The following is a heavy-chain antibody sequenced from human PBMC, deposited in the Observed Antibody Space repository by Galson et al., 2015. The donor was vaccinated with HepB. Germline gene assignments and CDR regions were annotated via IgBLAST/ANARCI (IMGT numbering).Heavy chain of an antibody. CDR3: ARRRGCESGGSCSYAFDI. CDR1: GFTVSSNY. V-gene: IGHV3-53*01. CDR2: IYSGGST. Sequence: SLRLSCAASGFTVSSNYMSWVRQAPGKGLEWVSVIYSGGSTYYADSVKGRFTISRDNSKNTLYLQMNSLRAEDTAVYYCARRRGCESGGSCSYAFDIWGQGTMVTVSS. J-gene: IGHJ3*02. D-gene: IGHD2-15*01.